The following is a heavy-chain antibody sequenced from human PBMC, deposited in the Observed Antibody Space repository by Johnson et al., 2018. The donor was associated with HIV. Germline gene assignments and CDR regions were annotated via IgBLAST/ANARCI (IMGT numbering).Heavy chain of an antibody. J-gene: IGHJ3*02. D-gene: IGHD2/OR15-2a*01. CDR3: ASDPSNSRGWLGDAFDI. CDR2: IKSVRDAETR. V-gene: IGHV3-15*01. Sequence: MLLVESGGGLVQPGGSLRLSCVASGFTFTNAWMSWVRQAPGKGLEWVGRIKSVRDAETRDYGYPVKGRFTISRDDSSNTLYLQMNSLRAEDPAVYYCASDPSNSRGWLGDAFDIWGQGTMVTVSS. CDR1: GFTFTNAW.